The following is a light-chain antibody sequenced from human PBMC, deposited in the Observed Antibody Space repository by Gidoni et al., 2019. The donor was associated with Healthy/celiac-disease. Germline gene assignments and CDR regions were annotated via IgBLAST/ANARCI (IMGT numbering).Light chain of an antibody. V-gene: IGKV4-1*01. J-gene: IGKJ1*01. CDR3: QQYYSTPRT. Sequence: DIVMTQSPDSLAVSLGERATINCKSSQSVLYSSNNKNYLAWYQPKPGKPPKLLIYWASTRESGVPDLFSGSGSGTDFTLTISSLQAEDVAVYYCQQYYSTPRTFXXXTKVEIK. CDR2: WAS. CDR1: QSVLYSSNNKNY.